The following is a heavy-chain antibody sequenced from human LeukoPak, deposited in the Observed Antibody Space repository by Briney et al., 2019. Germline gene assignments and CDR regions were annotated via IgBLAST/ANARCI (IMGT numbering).Heavy chain of an antibody. CDR2: IIPIFGTA. J-gene: IGHJ6*03. CDR3: ATCPPYNYYYYMYG. V-gene: IGHV1-69*05. CDR1: GGTFSSYA. Sequence: SSVKVSCKASGGTFSSYAISWVRQAPGQGLEWMGRIIPIFGTANYAQKFQGRVTITTDESTSTAYMELRSLRSESTAVDYCATCPPYNYYYYMYGWGKGTTVTVSS.